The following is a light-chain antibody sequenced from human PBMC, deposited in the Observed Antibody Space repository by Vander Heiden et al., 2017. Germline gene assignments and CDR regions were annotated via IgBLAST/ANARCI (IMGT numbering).Light chain of an antibody. CDR2: AAS. Sequence: DTQMTQSPSTLSASVGDRVTITCGARQRTSNYLASYQQQPGKGPKLLIYAASTLQSGVTSPFSGSGAGTDVTLTISSRHPEDVAAYYCQQENSDPPFFTLGHGTKVDIK. J-gene: IGKJ3*01. CDR3: QQENSDPPFFT. CDR1: QRTSNY. V-gene: IGKV1-27*01.